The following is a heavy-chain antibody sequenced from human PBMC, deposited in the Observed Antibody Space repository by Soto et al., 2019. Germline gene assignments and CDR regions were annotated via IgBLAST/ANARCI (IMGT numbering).Heavy chain of an antibody. CDR3: ARGDIVLMVYATYGNYFDY. D-gene: IGHD2-8*01. J-gene: IGHJ4*02. V-gene: IGHV1-46*01. CDR2: INPSGGST. CDR1: GYTFTSYY. Sequence: QVQLVQSGAEVKKPGASVKVSCKASGYTFTSYYMHWVRQAPGQGLEWMGIINPSGGSTSYAQKFQGRVTMTRDTSTSTVYMELSSLRSEDTAVYYCARGDIVLMVYATYGNYFDYWGQGTLVTVSS.